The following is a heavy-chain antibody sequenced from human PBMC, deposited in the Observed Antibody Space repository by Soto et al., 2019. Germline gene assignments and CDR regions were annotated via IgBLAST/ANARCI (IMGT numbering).Heavy chain of an antibody. J-gene: IGHJ4*02. D-gene: IGHD2-15*01. CDR3: ARGQVVAATQ. CDR2: IYHSGST. Sequence: QLQLQESGSGLVKPSQTLSLTCAVSGGSISSGGYSWSWIRQPPGKGLEWIGYIYHSGSTYYKPALKRRVTISADRPKNQCSLQLSSVAAADTAVYCCARGQVVAATQWGQGTLVSVSS. CDR1: GGSISSGGYS. V-gene: IGHV4-30-2*01.